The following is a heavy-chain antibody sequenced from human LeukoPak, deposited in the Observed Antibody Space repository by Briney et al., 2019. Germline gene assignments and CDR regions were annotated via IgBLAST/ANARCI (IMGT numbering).Heavy chain of an antibody. V-gene: IGHV1-8*01. Sequence: ASVKVSCKTSGYTFTSDDINWVRQATGQGLEWMGWMSPNSGNTGYAQKFQGRVTMTRNTSISTAYMELSSLRSEDTAIYYCARSTTGLRKRNDFWGQGTLVTVSS. D-gene: IGHD2/OR15-2a*01. CDR3: ARSTTGLRKRNDF. J-gene: IGHJ4*02. CDR1: GYTFTSDD. CDR2: MSPNSGNT.